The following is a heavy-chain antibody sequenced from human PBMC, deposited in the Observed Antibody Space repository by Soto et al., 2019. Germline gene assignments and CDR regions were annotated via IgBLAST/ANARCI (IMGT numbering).Heavy chain of an antibody. CDR3: ARGYCSGGSCWGYYGMDV. CDR2: IKQDGSEK. D-gene: IGHD2-15*01. J-gene: IGHJ6*02. V-gene: IGHV3-7*01. Sequence: AGSLRLSCAASGFTFSSYWMSWVRQAPGKGLEWVANIKQDGSEKYYVDSVKGRFTISRDNAKNSLYLQMNSLRAEDTAVYYCARGYCSGGSCWGYYGMDVWGQGTTVTVSS. CDR1: GFTFSSYW.